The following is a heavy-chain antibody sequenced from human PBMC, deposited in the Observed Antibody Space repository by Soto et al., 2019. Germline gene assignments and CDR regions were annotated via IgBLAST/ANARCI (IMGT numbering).Heavy chain of an antibody. Sequence: ASVKVSCKASGYTFTSYVISWVRQAPGQGLEWMGWISAYNGNTNYAQKLQGRVTMTTDTSTNTAYMELRSLRSDDTAVYYCARDLREQWLDDDAFDSWGQGTMVTVSS. V-gene: IGHV1-18*01. CDR3: ARDLREQWLDDDAFDS. J-gene: IGHJ3*02. CDR2: ISAYNGNT. D-gene: IGHD6-19*01. CDR1: GYTFTSYV.